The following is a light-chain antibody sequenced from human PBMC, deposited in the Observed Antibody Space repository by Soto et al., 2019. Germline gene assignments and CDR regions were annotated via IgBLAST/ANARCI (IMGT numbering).Light chain of an antibody. V-gene: IGLV2-14*03. CDR2: DVS. CDR3: SSFTRIVGL. CDR1: VSEVAGYTY. J-gene: IGLJ2*01. Sequence: QSVLTQPASVSGSPGQTITISCTGAVSEVAGYTYVSWYQQHPGKGPKVIIYDVSNRPLGVSNRLSGSKSGTTASLTISGLQAEDEADYYCSSFTRIVGLFGGGTKLTVL.